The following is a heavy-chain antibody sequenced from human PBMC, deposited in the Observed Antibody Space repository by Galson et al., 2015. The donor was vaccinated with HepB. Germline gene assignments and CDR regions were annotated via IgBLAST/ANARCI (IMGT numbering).Heavy chain of an antibody. Sequence: QSGAEVKKPGESLRISCQASGYNFATHWIAWVRQMPGRGLEWMGIIYPGNSNTVYSPSFRGQVIISADKSISTAYLQWSSLNASDTALYFCARGGAYNYNYGAWFDPWGQGTLVTVSS. D-gene: IGHD1-7*01. CDR2: IYPGNSNT. CDR1: GYNFATHW. V-gene: IGHV5-51*03. J-gene: IGHJ5*02. CDR3: ARGGAYNYNYGAWFDP.